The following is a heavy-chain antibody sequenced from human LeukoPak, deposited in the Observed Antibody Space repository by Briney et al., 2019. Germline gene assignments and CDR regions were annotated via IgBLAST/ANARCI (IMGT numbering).Heavy chain of an antibody. J-gene: IGHJ4*02. CDR1: GFTFGSHA. D-gene: IGHD6-13*01. Sequence: GGSLRLSCEASGFTFGSHAMYWVRQAPGKGLEWVAGIFGSGGSPHYADPVKGRFTISRDNSRNTVYLQINSLRAEDTAVYYCAKDSQPIAAAGIYITHFDYWGQGTLVTVSS. CDR3: AKDSQPIAAAGIYITHFDY. V-gene: IGHV3-23*01. CDR2: IFGSGGSP.